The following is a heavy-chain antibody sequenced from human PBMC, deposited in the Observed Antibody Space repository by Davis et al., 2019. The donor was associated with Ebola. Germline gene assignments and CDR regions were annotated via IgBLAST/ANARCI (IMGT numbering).Heavy chain of an antibody. CDR2: IYHNGGT. D-gene: IGHD4-17*01. CDR3: AGYGDYFLG. Sequence: SETLSLTCAVSGGSISSGDYSWSWFRQPPGKGLEWIGYIYHNGGTFYNPSLKSRVTISVDRSKNQFSLKLSSVTAADTAVYYCAGYGDYFLGWGQGTLVTVSS. CDR1: GGSISSGDYS. J-gene: IGHJ4*02. V-gene: IGHV4-30-2*01.